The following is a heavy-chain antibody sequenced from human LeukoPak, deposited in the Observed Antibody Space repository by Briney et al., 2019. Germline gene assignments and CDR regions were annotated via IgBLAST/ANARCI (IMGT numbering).Heavy chain of an antibody. D-gene: IGHD2-15*01. J-gene: IGHJ6*02. CDR3: ARDDETGSGSYYYYGMDV. CDR1: GLTVNNNY. CDR2: IWYDGSNK. Sequence: GGSLRLSCAASGLTVNNNYMNWVRQAPGKGLEWVAVIWYDGSNKYYADSVKGRFTISRDNSKNTLYLQMNSLRAEDTAVYYCARDDETGSGSYYYYGMDVWGQGTTVTVSS. V-gene: IGHV3-33*08.